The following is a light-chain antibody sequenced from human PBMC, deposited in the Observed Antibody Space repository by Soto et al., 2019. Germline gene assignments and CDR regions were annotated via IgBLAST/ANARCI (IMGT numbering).Light chain of an antibody. Sequence: QSALTQPASVSGSPGQSITISCTGTSSDVGGYNYVSWYQQHPGKAPKLMIYDVSNRPSGVSNRFSGSKSGNTASLTISGLQAEDEADYYCSSYTSSSTLAVFGARTKVTVL. CDR2: DVS. J-gene: IGLJ2*01. CDR3: SSYTSSSTLAV. V-gene: IGLV2-14*01. CDR1: SSDVGGYNY.